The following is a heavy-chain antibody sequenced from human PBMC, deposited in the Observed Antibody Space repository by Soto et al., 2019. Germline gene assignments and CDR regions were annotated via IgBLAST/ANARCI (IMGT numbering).Heavy chain of an antibody. CDR1: GFSLSDGRMG. Sequence: QVTLKESGLVLVKPTETLTLTCAVSGFSLSDGRMGVSWIRQPPGKALAWLAHIFANDEKSYSTSLQSRPTISRDISKGQVVHTMTNMEPVNKATYFCAHVRPWNGAQSYDYWGRGTLVTVSS. D-gene: IGHD1-1*01. V-gene: IGHV2-26*01. CDR3: AHVRPWNGAQSYDY. CDR2: IFANDEK. J-gene: IGHJ4*02.